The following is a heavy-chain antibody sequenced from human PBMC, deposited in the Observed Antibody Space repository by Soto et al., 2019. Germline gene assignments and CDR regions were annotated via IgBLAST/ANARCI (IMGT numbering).Heavy chain of an antibody. CDR3: AISIAVVGRVAFDY. Sequence: ASVKVSCKASGYAFTSYFIHWVRQAPGQGLEWMGMINPGDGSTRYEQKFQGRVTVTRDTSTGSVYMELSSLRSEDTAFYYCAISIAVVGRVAFDYCGQGTLVTFSA. J-gene: IGHJ4*02. CDR2: INPGDGST. CDR1: GYAFTSYF. D-gene: IGHD6-19*01. V-gene: IGHV1-46*01.